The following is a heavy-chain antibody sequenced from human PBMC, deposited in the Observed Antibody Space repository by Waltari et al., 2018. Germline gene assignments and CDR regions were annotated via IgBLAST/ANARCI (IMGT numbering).Heavy chain of an antibody. CDR1: GFSFSNYG. V-gene: IGHV3-23*01. CDR3: AKKMTDNLYSFYFDA. Sequence: QLLESGGDLVQPGGSLRLSCAASGFSFSNYGMTWVRQAPGKGLELVASIMSINGNTYYPDSVKGRFTISRDDSKNTLHLQMDSLRAEDTAMYYCAKKMTDNLYSFYFDAWGQGTLVTVSS. D-gene: IGHD2-15*01. CDR2: IMSINGNT. J-gene: IGHJ4*02.